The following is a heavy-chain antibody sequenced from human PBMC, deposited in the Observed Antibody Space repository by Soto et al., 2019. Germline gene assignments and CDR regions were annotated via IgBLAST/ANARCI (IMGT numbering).Heavy chain of an antibody. D-gene: IGHD3-3*01. CDR2: IKSKTDGGTT. CDR3: TTSSPLIVRFLEWSPYYYGMDV. J-gene: IGHJ6*02. CDR1: GFTFSNAW. V-gene: IGHV3-15*01. Sequence: GGSLRLSCAASGFTFSNAWMSWVRQAPGKGLEWVGRIKSKTDGGTTDYAAPVKGRFTISRDDSKNTLYLQMNSLKTEDTAVYYCTTSSPLIVRFLEWSPYYYGMDVWGQGTTVTVS.